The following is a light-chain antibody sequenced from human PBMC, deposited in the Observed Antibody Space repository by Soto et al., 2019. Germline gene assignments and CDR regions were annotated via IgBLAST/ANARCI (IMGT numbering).Light chain of an antibody. CDR1: SSDVGSYNY. V-gene: IGLV2-14*01. J-gene: IGLJ1*01. CDR2: GVS. CDR3: SSYTDSSTL. Sequence: QSVLTQPASVSGSPGQSITISCTGTSSDVGSYNYVSWYQQHPGKAPKLMIYGVSDRPAGISSRFSGSKSGNTASLTISGHQTDDEADYYCSSYTDSSTLFGTGTKVTVL.